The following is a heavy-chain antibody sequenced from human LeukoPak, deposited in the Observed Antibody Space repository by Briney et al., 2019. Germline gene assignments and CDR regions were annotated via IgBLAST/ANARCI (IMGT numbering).Heavy chain of an antibody. CDR1: GGSISSYY. D-gene: IGHD3-22*01. J-gene: IGHJ5*02. CDR3: ARHQYYDSSGAFDP. V-gene: IGHV4-4*07. CDR2: IYTSGST. Sequence: RSSETLSLTCTVSGGSISSYYWSWIRQPAGKGLEWIGRIYTSGSTNYNPSLKSRVPMSVDTSKNQFSLKLSSVTAADTAVYYCARHQYYDSSGAFDPWGQGTLVTVSS.